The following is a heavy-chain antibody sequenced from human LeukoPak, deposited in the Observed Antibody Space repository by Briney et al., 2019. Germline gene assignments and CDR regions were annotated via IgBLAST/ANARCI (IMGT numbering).Heavy chain of an antibody. CDR3: AKCNLDNCREGFHI. V-gene: IGHV3-23*01. Sequence: GGSLRLSCAASGFAFSSNALSWVRQAPGEGLDWVSSISVSSTTYYLDSVKGRFTISRDNSNNALFLQMNSLRAEDTALYYCAKCNLDNCREGFHIWGQGTMVTVSS. CDR1: GFAFSSNA. D-gene: IGHD1-1*01. CDR2: ISVSSTT. J-gene: IGHJ3*02.